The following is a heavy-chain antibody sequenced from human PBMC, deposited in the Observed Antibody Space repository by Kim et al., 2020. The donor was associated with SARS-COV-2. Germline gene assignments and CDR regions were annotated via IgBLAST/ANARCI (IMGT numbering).Heavy chain of an antibody. CDR3: ARGTRQLVLGAY. Sequence: DSQKFQGRVTITRDTSASTAYMELSSLRSEDTAVYYCARGTRQLVLGAYWGQGTLVTVSS. V-gene: IGHV1-3*01. D-gene: IGHD6-13*01. J-gene: IGHJ4*02.